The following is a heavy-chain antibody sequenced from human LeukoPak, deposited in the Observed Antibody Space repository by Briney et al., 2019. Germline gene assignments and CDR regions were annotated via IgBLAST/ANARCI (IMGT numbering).Heavy chain of an antibody. CDR2: IKQDGSEK. V-gene: IGHV3-7*01. Sequence: GGSLRLSCAASGFTFSSYWMSWVRQAPGKGLEWVANIKQDGSEKYYVDSVKGRFTISRDSAKNSLYLQMNSLRAEDTAVYYCARDQGPYGDYYFDYWGQGTLVTVSS. J-gene: IGHJ4*02. CDR3: ARDQGPYGDYYFDY. CDR1: GFTFSSYW. D-gene: IGHD4-17*01.